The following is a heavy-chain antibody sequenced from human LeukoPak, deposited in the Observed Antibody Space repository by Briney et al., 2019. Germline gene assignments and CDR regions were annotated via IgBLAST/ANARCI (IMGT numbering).Heavy chain of an antibody. CDR1: GFTVSSNY. CDR3: AKDDYYDTSGYRD. V-gene: IGHV3-53*05. D-gene: IGHD3-22*01. Sequence: GGSLRLSCAASGFTVSSNYMSWVRQAPGKGLEWVSVIYSGGSTYYADSVKGRFTISRDNSKNTLYLQMNSLRAEDTAVYYCAKDDYYDTSGYRDWGQGTLVTVSS. CDR2: IYSGGST. J-gene: IGHJ4*02.